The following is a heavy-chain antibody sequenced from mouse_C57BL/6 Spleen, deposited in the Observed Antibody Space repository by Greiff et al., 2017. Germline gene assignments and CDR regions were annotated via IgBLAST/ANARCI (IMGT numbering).Heavy chain of an antibody. D-gene: IGHD1-1*01. CDR3: ASSYDAMDY. CDR1: GFSFNTYA. J-gene: IGHJ4*01. Sequence: EVKLMESGGGLVQPKGSLTLSCAASGFSFNTYAMNWVRQAPGTGLDWVARLRSKSNNYATYYADSVKDRFTISSDDSESMLYLQMNNMKTEDTAMYYCASSYDAMDYWGQGTSVTVSS. CDR2: LRSKSNNYAT. V-gene: IGHV10-1*01.